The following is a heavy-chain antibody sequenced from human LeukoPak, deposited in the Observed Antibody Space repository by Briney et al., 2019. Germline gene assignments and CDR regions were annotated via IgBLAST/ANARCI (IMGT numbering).Heavy chain of an antibody. Sequence: PGGSLRLSCAASGFTFSSYWMHRARQAPGKGLVWVSRINSDGSSIRYADSVKGRFTISRDNAKNSLYLQMNSLRVEDTALYYCARHLARFDYWGQGTLVTVSS. CDR2: INSDGSSI. CDR3: ARHLARFDY. D-gene: IGHD5-12*01. CDR1: GFTFSSYW. V-gene: IGHV3-74*01. J-gene: IGHJ4*02.